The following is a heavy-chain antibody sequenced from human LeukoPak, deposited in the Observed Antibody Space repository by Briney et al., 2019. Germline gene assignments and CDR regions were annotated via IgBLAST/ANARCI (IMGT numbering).Heavy chain of an antibody. Sequence: SETLSPTCTVSGGSISSSSYYWGWIRQPPGKGLEWIGSIYYSGSTYYNPSLKSRVTISVDTSKNQFSLKLSSVTAADTAVYYCARVAGGYDSLDYWGQGTLVTVSS. J-gene: IGHJ4*02. CDR3: ARVAGGYDSLDY. CDR1: GGSISSSSYY. CDR2: IYYSGST. D-gene: IGHD5-12*01. V-gene: IGHV4-39*01.